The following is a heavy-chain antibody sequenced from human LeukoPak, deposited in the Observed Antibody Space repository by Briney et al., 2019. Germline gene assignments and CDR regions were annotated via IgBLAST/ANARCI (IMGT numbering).Heavy chain of an antibody. CDR2: INHSGST. Sequence: PSETLSLTCAVYGGSFSGYYWSWIRQPPGKGLEWIGEINHSGSTNYNPSLKSRVTISVDTSKNQFSLKLSSVTAADTAVYYCAKDRPPVATIDWGQGTLVTVSS. V-gene: IGHV4-34*01. J-gene: IGHJ4*02. CDR1: GGSFSGYY. D-gene: IGHD5-12*01. CDR3: AKDRPPVATID.